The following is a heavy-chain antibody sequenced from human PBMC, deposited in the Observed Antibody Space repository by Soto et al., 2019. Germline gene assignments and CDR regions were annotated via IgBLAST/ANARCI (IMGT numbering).Heavy chain of an antibody. CDR1: GFTFSSYA. V-gene: IGHV3-23*01. CDR2: FSGGRDTT. Sequence: VQLLESGGGLVQPGGSLRLSCVASGFTFSSYAMSWVRQAPGQRLEWVATFSGGRDTTWHADSVKGRFTVSRDSYNTTLDLQLNSLRPEDTALYYCAIAPSATCTGSTCYSFDSWGQGTLVTVSS. D-gene: IGHD2-21*01. CDR3: AIAPSATCTGSTCYSFDS. J-gene: IGHJ4*02.